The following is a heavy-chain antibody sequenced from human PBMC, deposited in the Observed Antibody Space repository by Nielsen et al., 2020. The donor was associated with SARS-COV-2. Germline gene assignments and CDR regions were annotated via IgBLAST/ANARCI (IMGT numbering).Heavy chain of an antibody. CDR3: ARVRSSGWFEALDV. CDR2: VMPLFST. J-gene: IGHJ3*01. CDR1: GYTLTELS. Sequence: ASVKVSCKVSGYTLTELSMHWVRQAPGQGLEWMGGVMPLFSTQYAQKFQDRLTITADESTTTAYMELRSLRLEDTAVYFCARVRSSGWFEALDVWGQGTLVTVSS. D-gene: IGHD6-19*01. V-gene: IGHV1-24*01.